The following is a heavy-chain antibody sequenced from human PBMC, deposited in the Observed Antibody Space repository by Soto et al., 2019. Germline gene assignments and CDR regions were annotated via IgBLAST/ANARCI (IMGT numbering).Heavy chain of an antibody. V-gene: IGHV1-69*02. CDR1: GGTFTSYT. Sequence: QVQLVQSGAEVKMPGSSVKVSCTASGGTFTSYTFSWVRQVPGQGLEWMGRIIPILRMADFAQKFQGRVTINADESTSTVYMKLSSRRSEETAVYYCATSDGSGSAHFDYWGQGTLVTVS. J-gene: IGHJ4*02. CDR3: ATSDGSGSAHFDY. CDR2: IIPILRMA. D-gene: IGHD3-10*01.